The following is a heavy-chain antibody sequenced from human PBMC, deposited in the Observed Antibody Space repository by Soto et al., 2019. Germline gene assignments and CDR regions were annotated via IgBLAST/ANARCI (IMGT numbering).Heavy chain of an antibody. J-gene: IGHJ4*02. D-gene: IGHD3-16*01. CDR2: IKSKTDGGTT. CDR1: GFTFSNAW. Sequence: EVQLVESGGGLVKPGGSLRLSCAASGFTFSNAWMNWVRQAPGKGLEWVGRIKSKTDGGTTDYAAPVKGRFTISREDSKNTLYLQMNSLKTEDTAVYYCTTDGSVGVTQIDYWGQGTLVTVSS. V-gene: IGHV3-15*07. CDR3: TTDGSVGVTQIDY.